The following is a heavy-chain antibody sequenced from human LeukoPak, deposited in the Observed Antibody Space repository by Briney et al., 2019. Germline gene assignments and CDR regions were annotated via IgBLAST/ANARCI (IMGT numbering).Heavy chain of an antibody. CDR2: ISYDGSNK. D-gene: IGHD3-3*01. V-gene: IGHV3-30-3*01. CDR3: AKDLTIFGVVILYYFDY. Sequence: GRSLRLSCAASGFTFSSYAMHWVRQAPGKGLEWVAVISYDGSNKYYADSVKGRFTISRDNSKNTLYLQMNSLRAEDTAVYYCAKDLTIFGVVILYYFDYWGQGTLVTVSS. J-gene: IGHJ4*02. CDR1: GFTFSSYA.